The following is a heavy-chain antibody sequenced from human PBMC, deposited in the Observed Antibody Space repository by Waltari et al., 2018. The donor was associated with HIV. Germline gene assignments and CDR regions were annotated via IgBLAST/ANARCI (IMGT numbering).Heavy chain of an antibody. CDR3: ARTVGTSISGVITYNWFDS. J-gene: IGHJ5*01. CDR1: ADTIKHYD. V-gene: IGHV4-59*01. D-gene: IGHD3-3*01. CDR2: IYYTGTS. Sequence: QVQLQESGPGLVKPSETLSLTCNVSADTIKHYDFTWSRQSPAKGLEWIGYIYYTGTSNYNPSPSLKSRVTMSLDTSKTQFSLKLTSVSAADTAVYYCARTVGTSISGVITYNWFDSWGQGTLVTVSS.